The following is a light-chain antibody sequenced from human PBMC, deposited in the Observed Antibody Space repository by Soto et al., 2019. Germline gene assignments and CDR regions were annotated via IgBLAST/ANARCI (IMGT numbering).Light chain of an antibody. Sequence: EILLTQSPASLSVSPGERATLSCRASQGVSSGLAWYQQPPGNAPMLLIYGASTLPRGVASRFSGSGSGTDFTLTISRLQPEDFATYYCQHLNTSPLTFGQGTKVEIK. J-gene: IGKJ2*01. CDR1: QGVSSG. CDR3: QHLNTSPLT. CDR2: GAS. V-gene: IGKV1-9*01.